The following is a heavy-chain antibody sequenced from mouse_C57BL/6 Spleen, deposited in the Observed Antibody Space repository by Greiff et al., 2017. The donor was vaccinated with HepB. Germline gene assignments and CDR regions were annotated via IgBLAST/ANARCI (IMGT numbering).Heavy chain of an antibody. J-gene: IGHJ2*01. D-gene: IGHD1-1*01. Sequence: EVKVEESGGGLVQPGGSLKLSCAASGFTFSDYYMYWVRQTPEKRLEWVAYISNGGGSTYYPDTVKGRFTISRDNAKNTLYLQMSRLKSEDTAMYYCARHGYYGSLDYWGQGTTLTVSS. CDR2: ISNGGGST. CDR1: GFTFSDYY. V-gene: IGHV5-12*01. CDR3: ARHGYYGSLDY.